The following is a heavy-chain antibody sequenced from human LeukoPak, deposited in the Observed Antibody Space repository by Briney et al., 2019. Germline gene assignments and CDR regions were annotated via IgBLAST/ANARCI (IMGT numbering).Heavy chain of an antibody. V-gene: IGHV4-4*07. CDR1: GGSIGSYY. D-gene: IGHD1-26*01. J-gene: IGHJ4*02. CDR3: ATGDIVGVANY. Sequence: SETLSLTCTVSGGSIGSYYWSWIRQPAGKGLEWIGRIYTSGSTNYNPSLKSRVTMSVDTSKNQFSLKLSSVTAADTAVYYCATGDIVGVANYWGQGTLVTVSS. CDR2: IYTSGST.